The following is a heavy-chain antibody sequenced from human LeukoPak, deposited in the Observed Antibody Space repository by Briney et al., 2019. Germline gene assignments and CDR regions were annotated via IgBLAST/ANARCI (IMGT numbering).Heavy chain of an antibody. J-gene: IGHJ5*02. CDR2: INHSGST. V-gene: IGHV4-34*01. CDR3: ARGGYYYGSGRSRNWFDP. D-gene: IGHD3-10*01. Sequence: SETLSLTCAVYGGSFSGYYWSWIRQPPGKGLEWIGEINHSGSTNYNPSLKSQVTISVDTSKNQFSLKLSSVTAADTAVYYCARGGYYYGSGRSRNWFDPWGQGTLVTVSS. CDR1: GGSFSGYY.